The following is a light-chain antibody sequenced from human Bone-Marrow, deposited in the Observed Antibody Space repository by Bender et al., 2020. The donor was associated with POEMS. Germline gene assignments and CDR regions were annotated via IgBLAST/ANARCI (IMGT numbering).Light chain of an antibody. CDR2: SSH. CDR1: SSNIGAHA. CDR3: AVWDDSLSTWV. V-gene: IGLV1-47*02. J-gene: IGLJ3*02. Sequence: QSVLTQPPSASGTPGQRVTISCSGGSSNIGAHAVNWYQHLPGTAPKLLIYSSHRRPSEVPDRFSGSKFGTSASLSISGLRSEDEADYYCAVWDDSLSTWVFGGGTKLTVL.